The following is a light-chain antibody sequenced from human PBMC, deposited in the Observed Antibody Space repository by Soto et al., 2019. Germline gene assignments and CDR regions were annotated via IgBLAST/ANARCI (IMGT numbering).Light chain of an antibody. CDR2: GNS. Sequence: QSALTQPPSVSGAPGQRVTISCTGSSSNIGAGDDVHWYLQLPGTAPKVLIYGNSNRPSGDPDRFSGSKSGTSASLAITGLQAEDEADYYCQSYDSSLSGRVFGGGTKLTVL. CDR3: QSYDSSLSGRV. V-gene: IGLV1-40*01. CDR1: SSNIGAGDD. J-gene: IGLJ3*02.